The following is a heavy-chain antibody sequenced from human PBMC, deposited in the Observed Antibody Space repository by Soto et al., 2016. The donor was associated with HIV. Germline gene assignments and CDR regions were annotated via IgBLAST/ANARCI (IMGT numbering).Heavy chain of an antibody. J-gene: IGHJ6*02. V-gene: IGHV3-53*01. Sequence: APGKGLEWVSVIYSGGSTYYADSVKGRFTISRDNSKNTLYLQMNSLRAEDTAVYYCARGPYSSSWYGMDVWAKGPRSPSP. D-gene: IGHD6-13*01. CDR2: IYSGGST. CDR3: ARGPYSSSWYGMDV.